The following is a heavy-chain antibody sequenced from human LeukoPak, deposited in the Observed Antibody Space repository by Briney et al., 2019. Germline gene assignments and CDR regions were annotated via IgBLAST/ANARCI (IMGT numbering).Heavy chain of an antibody. CDR2: ISSAGTT. D-gene: IGHD6-13*01. V-gene: IGHV3-66*01. J-gene: IGHJ4*02. CDR1: GFTFRSYE. Sequence: GGSLRLSCAASGFTFRSYEMNWVRQAPGKGLEWVSIISSAGTTYYADSVKGRFTISRDNSKNTVYLQVNSLRDEDTAVYYCARDLEAANTYYFDYWGQGTMVTVSS. CDR3: ARDLEAANTYYFDY.